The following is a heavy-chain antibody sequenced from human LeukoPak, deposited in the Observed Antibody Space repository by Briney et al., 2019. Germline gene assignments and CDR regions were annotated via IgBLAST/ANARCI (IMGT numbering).Heavy chain of an antibody. CDR1: GFTVTSYG. J-gene: IGHJ6*02. V-gene: IGHV1-18*04. D-gene: IGHD5-24*01. CDR3: ARDGVEMATYYYYAMDV. Sequence: GASVKVSCKASGFTVTSYGFNWVRQAPGQGLEWMGWISAYSGNTNFAQKFQGRVTMTTDTSTSTVYMELRSLRSDDTAVYYCARDGVEMATYYYYAMDVWGQGTTVTVSS. CDR2: ISAYSGNT.